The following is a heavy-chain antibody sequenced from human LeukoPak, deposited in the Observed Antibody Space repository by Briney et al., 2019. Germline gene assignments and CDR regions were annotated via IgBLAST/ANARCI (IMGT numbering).Heavy chain of an antibody. D-gene: IGHD3-3*01. J-gene: IGHJ4*02. CDR1: GGSISSSNW. CDR3: ARARLEWLFSDYFDY. V-gene: IGHV4-4*02. Sequence: SETLSLTCAVSGGSISSSNWWSWVRQPPGKGLEWIGEINHSGSTNYNPSLKSRVTISVDTSKNQFSLKLSSVTAADTAVYYCARARLEWLFSDYFDYWGQGTLVTVSS. CDR2: INHSGST.